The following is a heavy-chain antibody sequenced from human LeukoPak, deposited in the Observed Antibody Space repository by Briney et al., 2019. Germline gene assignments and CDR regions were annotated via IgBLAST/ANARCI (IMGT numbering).Heavy chain of an antibody. CDR2: ISGYNGNT. Sequence: ASVKVSCKPSGYTXTNYSISWVRQTPGQGLEWMGWISGYNGNTNYAQKFQGRVTMTTDTSTTTAYMELRSLRSDDTAVYYCARDQPHYSGNSHFDYWGQGTLVTVSS. J-gene: IGHJ4*02. CDR1: GYTXTNYS. CDR3: ARDQPHYSGNSHFDY. V-gene: IGHV1-18*01. D-gene: IGHD1-26*01.